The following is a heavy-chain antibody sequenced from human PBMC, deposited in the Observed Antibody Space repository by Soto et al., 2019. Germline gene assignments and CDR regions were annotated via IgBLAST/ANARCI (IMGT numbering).Heavy chain of an antibody. Sequence: TSETLSLTCTVSGGSISSYYWSWIRQPPGKGLEWIGYIYYSGSTNYNPSLKSRVTISVDTSKNQFSLKLSSVTAADTAVYYCARVRGYHYYGMDVWGQGTTVTVSS. J-gene: IGHJ6*02. CDR3: ARVRGYHYYGMDV. CDR2: IYYSGST. V-gene: IGHV4-59*01. D-gene: IGHD2-15*01. CDR1: GGSISSYY.